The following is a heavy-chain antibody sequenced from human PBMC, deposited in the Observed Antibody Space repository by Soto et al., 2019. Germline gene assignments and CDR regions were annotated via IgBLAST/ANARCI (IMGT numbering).Heavy chain of an antibody. CDR3: AKDLMAVVPTAFVH. D-gene: IGHD2-8*01. V-gene: IGHV3-30*18. J-gene: IGHJ5*02. Sequence: PGGSLRLSCAASGFTFSSYGMHWVRQAPGKGLEWVAVISYDGSNKYYADSVKGRFTISRDNSKNTLYLQMNSLRAEDTAVYYCAKDLMAVVPTAFVHWGQGTLVTVSS. CDR2: ISYDGSNK. CDR1: GFTFSSYG.